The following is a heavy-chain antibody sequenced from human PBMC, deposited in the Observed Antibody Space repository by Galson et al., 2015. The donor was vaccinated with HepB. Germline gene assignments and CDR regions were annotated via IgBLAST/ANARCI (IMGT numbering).Heavy chain of an antibody. CDR2: INWNGGST. J-gene: IGHJ4*02. CDR3: ARSYSSSWYSPGWDY. Sequence: SLRLSCAASGFTFDDYGMSWVRQAPGKGLEWVSGINWNGGSTGYADSVKGRFTISRDNAKNSLYLQMNSLRAEDTALYYCARSYSSSWYSPGWDYWGQGTLVTVSS. V-gene: IGHV3-20*04. D-gene: IGHD6-13*01. CDR1: GFTFDDYG.